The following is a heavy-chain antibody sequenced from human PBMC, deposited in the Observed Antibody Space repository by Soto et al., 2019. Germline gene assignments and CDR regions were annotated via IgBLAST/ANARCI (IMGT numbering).Heavy chain of an antibody. J-gene: IGHJ4*02. CDR1: GGSISSSSYY. Sequence: QLQLQESGPGLVKPSETLSLTCTVSGGSISSSSYYWGWIRQPPGKGLEWIGSIYYSGSTYYNPSLKRRVXXXVXXSKSLCSLKLSSVTAAATAVYSCARYPSSRPHFDYWGQGTLVTVSS. CDR2: IYYSGST. CDR3: ARYPSSRPHFDY. V-gene: IGHV4-39*01. D-gene: IGHD2-2*01.